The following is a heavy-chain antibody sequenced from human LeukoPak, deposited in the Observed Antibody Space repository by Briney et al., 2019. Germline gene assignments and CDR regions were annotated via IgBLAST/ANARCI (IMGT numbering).Heavy chain of an antibody. V-gene: IGHV1-18*01. J-gene: IGHJ4*02. D-gene: IGHD6-19*01. CDR1: GYTFTRYG. Sequence: ASVNVSCKASGYTFTRYGISWVRQAPGQGLEWMGWISAYNGNTNYAQKLQGRVTMTTDTSTSTAYMELRSLRSDDTAVYYCARGRAVAGQRGAYYFDYWGQGTLVTVSS. CDR2: ISAYNGNT. CDR3: ARGRAVAGQRGAYYFDY.